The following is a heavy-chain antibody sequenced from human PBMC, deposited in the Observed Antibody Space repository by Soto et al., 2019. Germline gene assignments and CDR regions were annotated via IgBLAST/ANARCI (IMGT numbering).Heavy chain of an antibody. CDR2: ISWNSGSI. Sequence: GGSLRLSCAASGFTFDDYAMHWVRQAPGKGLEWVSGISWNSGSIGYADSVKGRFTISRDNAKNSLYLQMNSLRAEDTALYYCAKDINYSYYGMDVWGQGTTVTVSS. CDR1: GFTFDDYA. J-gene: IGHJ6*02. CDR3: AKDINYSYYGMDV. V-gene: IGHV3-9*01.